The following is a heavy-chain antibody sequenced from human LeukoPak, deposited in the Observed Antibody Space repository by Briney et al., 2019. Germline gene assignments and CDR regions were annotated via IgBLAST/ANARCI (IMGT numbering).Heavy chain of an antibody. D-gene: IGHD4-17*01. CDR2: IYYSGST. CDR3: ARGRRDYGAIYYYYMDV. J-gene: IGHJ6*03. CDR1: GGSISSSGYY. V-gene: IGHV4-39*07. Sequence: PSETLSLTCTVSGGSISSSGYYWGWIRQPPGKGLEWIGNIYYSGSTYYNPSLKSRVTISVDTSKNQFSLKLSSVTAADTAVYYCARGRRDYGAIYYYYMDVWGKGTTVTVSS.